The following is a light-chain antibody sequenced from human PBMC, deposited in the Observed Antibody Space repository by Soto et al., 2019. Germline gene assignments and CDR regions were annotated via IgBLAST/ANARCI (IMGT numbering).Light chain of an antibody. Sequence: VLTQSPGTLSLSPGERVTLSCRASQSVASSYLAWYQQKPGRAPRLLFYSASSRATGIPYRFSGSGSGTDFTLTISRLEPEDFATYYCQQYNRPPWTFGQGTKVEIK. J-gene: IGKJ1*01. V-gene: IGKV3-20*01. CDR2: SAS. CDR3: QQYNRPPWT. CDR1: QSVASSY.